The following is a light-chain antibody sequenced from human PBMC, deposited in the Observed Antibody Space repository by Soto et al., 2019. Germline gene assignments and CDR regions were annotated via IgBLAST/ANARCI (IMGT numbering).Light chain of an antibody. CDR1: QSVNTN. J-gene: IGKJ3*01. CDR2: FAS. Sequence: IMMTQSPVNLSVSTWERTTPSCRASQSVNTNLAWYQQKPGQGSSLLIYFASTRATGIPAHFIGNGSVTEFTLTDSSLQSEGFGVYHCQEYKKWGFTVAPRATVHIQ. V-gene: IGKV3-15*01. CDR3: QEYKKWGFT.